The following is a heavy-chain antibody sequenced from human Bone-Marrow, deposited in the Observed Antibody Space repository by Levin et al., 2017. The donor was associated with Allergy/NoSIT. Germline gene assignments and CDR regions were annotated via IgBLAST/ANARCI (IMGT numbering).Heavy chain of an antibody. CDR3: ARGTYYDFWTHSYGMDV. Sequence: GGSLRLSCAASGFTFSKYEMDWVRQAPGKGLEWVSYISSSGSSSSYAESVKGRFTISRDNTNNSVYLQMDGLRVEDTAVYYCARGTYYDFWTHSYGMDVWGQGTTVTVSS. CDR2: ISSSGSSS. D-gene: IGHD3/OR15-3a*01. J-gene: IGHJ6*02. CDR1: GFTFSKYE. V-gene: IGHV3-48*03.